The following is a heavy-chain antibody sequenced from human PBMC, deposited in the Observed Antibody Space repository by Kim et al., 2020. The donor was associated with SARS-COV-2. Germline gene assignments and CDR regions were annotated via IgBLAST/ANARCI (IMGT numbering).Heavy chain of an antibody. Sequence: DCGEGRFTISRDNSKNTLYLQMNSLGAEDTAVYYCARESYSGYDYLGMDVWGQGTTVTVSS. CDR3: ARESYSGYDYLGMDV. D-gene: IGHD5-12*01. V-gene: IGHV3-53*01. J-gene: IGHJ6*02.